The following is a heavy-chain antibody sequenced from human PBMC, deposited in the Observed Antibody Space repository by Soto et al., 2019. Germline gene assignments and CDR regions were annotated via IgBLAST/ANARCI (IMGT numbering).Heavy chain of an antibody. D-gene: IGHD2-2*02. V-gene: IGHV3-53*01. CDR3: ARGRINCSSTSCYIGSSWYFDY. Sequence: PGGSLRLSCAASGFTVSSNYMSWVRQAPGKGLEWVSVIYSGGSTYYADSVKGRFTISRDNSKNTLYLQMNSLRAEDTAVYYCARGRINCSSTSCYIGSSWYFDYWGQGTLVTVSS. CDR1: GFTVSSNY. CDR2: IYSGGST. J-gene: IGHJ4*02.